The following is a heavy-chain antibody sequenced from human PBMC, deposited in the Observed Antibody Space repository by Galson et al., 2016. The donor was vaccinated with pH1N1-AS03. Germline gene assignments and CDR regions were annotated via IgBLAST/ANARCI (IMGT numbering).Heavy chain of an antibody. J-gene: IGHJ4*02. D-gene: IGHD6-6*01. CDR3: ARELGSSTSPPFDF. V-gene: IGHV3-21*01. CDR1: GFTFSSYN. Sequence: SLRLSCAASGFTFSSYNMHWVRQAPGKGLEWVSSISSANSYIYYADSLKGRFTISRDNAKKSLYLEMNSLRAEDTAVYYCARELGSSTSPPFDFWGQGTLVTVSS. CDR2: ISSANSYI.